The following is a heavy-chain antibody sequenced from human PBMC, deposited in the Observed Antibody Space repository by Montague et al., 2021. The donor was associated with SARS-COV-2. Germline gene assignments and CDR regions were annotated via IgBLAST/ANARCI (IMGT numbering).Heavy chain of an antibody. CDR3: ARPENSSGWFEPDAFDI. V-gene: IGHV4-39*01. Sequence: IYYSGSTYYNPSLKSRVTISVDTSKNQFSLKLSSVTAADTAVYYCARPENSSGWFEPDAFDIWGQGTMVTVYS. D-gene: IGHD6-19*01. CDR2: IYYSGST. J-gene: IGHJ3*02.